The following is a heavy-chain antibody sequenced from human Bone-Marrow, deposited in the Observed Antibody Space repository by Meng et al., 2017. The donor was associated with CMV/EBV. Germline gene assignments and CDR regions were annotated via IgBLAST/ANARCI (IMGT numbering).Heavy chain of an antibody. Sequence: SETLSLTCTVSGGSISSGYYWGWIRQPPGKGLEWIGSIYHSGSTYYNPSLKSRVTISVDTSKNQFSLKLSSVTAADTAVYYCARDPRLGKGYYGMDVWGQGTTVTVSS. CDR3: ARDPRLGKGYYGMDV. J-gene: IGHJ6*01. D-gene: IGHD6-19*01. CDR1: GGSISSGYY. CDR2: IYHSGST. V-gene: IGHV4-38-2*02.